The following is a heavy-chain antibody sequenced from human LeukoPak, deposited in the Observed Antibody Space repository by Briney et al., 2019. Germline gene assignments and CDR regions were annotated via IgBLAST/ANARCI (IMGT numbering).Heavy chain of an antibody. Sequence: ASVKVPCKASGYTFTGYYMHWVRQAPGQGLEWMGWINPNSGGTNYAQKFQGRVTMTRDTSISTAYMELSRLRSDDTAVYYCARDRVATITGHFYYGMDVWGQGTTVTVSS. J-gene: IGHJ6*02. CDR1: GYTFTGYY. D-gene: IGHD5-12*01. CDR3: ARDRVATITGHFYYGMDV. V-gene: IGHV1-2*02. CDR2: INPNSGGT.